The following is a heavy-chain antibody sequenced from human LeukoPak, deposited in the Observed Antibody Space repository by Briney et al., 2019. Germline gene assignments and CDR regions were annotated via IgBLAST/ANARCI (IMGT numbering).Heavy chain of an antibody. CDR1: GFTFTNYG. V-gene: IGHV3-66*01. CDR3: AREQWLDY. D-gene: IGHD6-19*01. J-gene: IGHJ4*02. Sequence: PGGSLRLSCEAPGFTFTNYGMSWVRQAPGKGLEWVSVIYSSGTTYYADSVKGRFTISRDNSKNTLYLQMNILRAEDTAVYYCAREQWLDYWGQGTLVTVSS. CDR2: IYSSGTT.